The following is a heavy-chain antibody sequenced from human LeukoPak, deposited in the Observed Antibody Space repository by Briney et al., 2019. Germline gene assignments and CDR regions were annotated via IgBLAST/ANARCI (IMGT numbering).Heavy chain of an antibody. CDR1: GLTFSSYG. D-gene: IGHD5-12*01. V-gene: IGHV3-30*03. CDR2: ISSDGSQS. J-gene: IGHJ3*02. Sequence: PGGSLRLSCAASGLTFSSYGIHWVRQAPGKGLEWLAIISSDGSQSYFADSVKGRFTISRDNSKNTLYLQMNSLRGEDTAIYYCARDRRGYDRHDAFDIWGQGTMVTVST. CDR3: ARDRRGYDRHDAFDI.